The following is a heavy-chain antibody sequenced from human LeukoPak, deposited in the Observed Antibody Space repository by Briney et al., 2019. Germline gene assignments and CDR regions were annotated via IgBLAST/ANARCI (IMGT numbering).Heavy chain of an antibody. V-gene: IGHV1-18*01. CDR1: GYTFTSYG. J-gene: IGHJ4*02. D-gene: IGHD6-19*01. Sequence: ASVKISCKACGYTFTSYGISWVRQGPGQGLEWMGWISAYNGNTNYAQKLQGRVTMTTDTSTSTAYMELRSLRSDDTAVYYCARDTSIAVAGTVDYWGQGTLVTVSS. CDR2: ISAYNGNT. CDR3: ARDTSIAVAGTVDY.